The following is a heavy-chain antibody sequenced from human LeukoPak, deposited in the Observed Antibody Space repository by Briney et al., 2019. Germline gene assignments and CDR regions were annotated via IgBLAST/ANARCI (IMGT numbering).Heavy chain of an antibody. D-gene: IGHD3-3*01. CDR1: GFTFSTYW. J-gene: IGHJ3*01. Sequence: GGSLTLSCAASGFTFSTYWMQWVRQAPGKGLVWVSRINTDGSYTTYAGSVKGRFTISRDNAKNTLYLQMSSLRAEDTAVYYCARVSRSVSTFGVVIIDAFDVWGQGTMVTVSS. CDR2: INTDGSYT. CDR3: ARVSRSVSTFGVVIIDAFDV. V-gene: IGHV3-74*01.